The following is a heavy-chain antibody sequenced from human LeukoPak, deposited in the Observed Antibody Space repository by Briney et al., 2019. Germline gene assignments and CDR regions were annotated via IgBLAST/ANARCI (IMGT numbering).Heavy chain of an antibody. V-gene: IGHV3-30*03. CDR2: ISYDGSKI. Sequence: AGGSLRLSCAASGFGFSSYGMHWVRQAPGKGLEWVAVISYDGSKIYYSDSVKGRFTISRDNSRNTVYLQMNSLRAEDTAVYYCARDSYLYLVESWGQGTLVTVSS. CDR3: ARDSYLYLVES. D-gene: IGHD2-2*01. CDR1: GFGFSSYG. J-gene: IGHJ4*02.